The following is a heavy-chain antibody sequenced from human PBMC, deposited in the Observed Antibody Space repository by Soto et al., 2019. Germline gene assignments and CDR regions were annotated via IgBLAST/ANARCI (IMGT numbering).Heavy chain of an antibody. J-gene: IGHJ4*02. CDR3: AKSRGYSYDVVDY. CDR2: ISGSGGST. D-gene: IGHD5-18*01. Sequence: GSLRLSCAASGFTFSSYAMSWVRQAPGKGLEWVSAISGSGGSTYYTDSVKGRFTISRDNSKNTLYLQMNSLRAEDTAVYFCAKSRGYSYDVVDYWGQGTLVTVSS. V-gene: IGHV3-23*01. CDR1: GFTFSSYA.